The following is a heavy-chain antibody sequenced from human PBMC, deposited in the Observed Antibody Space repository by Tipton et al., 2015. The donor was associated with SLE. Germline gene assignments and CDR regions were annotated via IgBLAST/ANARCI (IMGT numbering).Heavy chain of an antibody. V-gene: IGHV3-48*03. CDR1: GFTFSYYE. J-gene: IGHJ4*02. D-gene: IGHD5-18*01. CDR2: ISGSGTSI. Sequence: SLRLSCAASGFTFSYYEMNWVRQAPGKGLEWVSYISGSGTSIFYADPVQGRFTISRDNAKNSVYLQMSSPRAEDTAMYYCARVPWMQAYDYWGQGTLVTVSS. CDR3: ARVPWMQAYDY.